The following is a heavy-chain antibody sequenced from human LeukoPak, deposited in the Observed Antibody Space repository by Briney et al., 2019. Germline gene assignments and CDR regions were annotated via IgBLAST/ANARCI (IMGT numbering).Heavy chain of an antibody. J-gene: IGHJ4*02. CDR2: IYYSGSGST. CDR3: ARGKATAADPFEY. D-gene: IGHD6-13*01. CDR1: GGSISSYY. Sequence: SETLSLTCTVSGGSISSYYWSWIRQPPGKGLEWIGYIYYSGSGSTNYNPSLKSRVTISVDTSKNQFSLKLSSVTAADTAVYYCARGKATAADPFEYWGQGTLVTASS. V-gene: IGHV4-59*01.